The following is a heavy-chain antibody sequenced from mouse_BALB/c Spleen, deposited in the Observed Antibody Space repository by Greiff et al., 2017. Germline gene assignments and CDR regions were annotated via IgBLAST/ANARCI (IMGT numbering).Heavy chain of an antibody. CDR1: GYTFTSYW. Sequence: VKLMESGAELAKPGASVKMSCKASGYTFTSYWMHWVKQRPGQGLEWIGYINPSTGYTEYNQKFKDKATLTADKSSSTAYMQLSSLTSEDSAVYYCARWYGNYAWFAYWGQGTLVTVSA. V-gene: IGHV1-7*01. D-gene: IGHD2-10*02. J-gene: IGHJ3*01. CDR2: INPSTGYT. CDR3: ARWYGNYAWFAY.